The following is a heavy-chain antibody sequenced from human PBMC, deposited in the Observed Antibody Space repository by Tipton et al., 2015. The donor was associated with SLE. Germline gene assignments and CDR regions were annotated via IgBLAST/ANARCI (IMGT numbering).Heavy chain of an antibody. CDR3: AKALPLTVAYFDY. D-gene: IGHD6-19*01. V-gene: IGHV3-23*01. Sequence: SLRLSCAASGFTFSSYAMSWVRQAPGKGLEWASAISGSGGSTYYVDSVKGRFTISRDNSKNTLYLQMNSLRAEDTAVYYCAKALPLTVAYFDYWGQGTLVTVSS. J-gene: IGHJ4*02. CDR2: ISGSGGST. CDR1: GFTFSSYA.